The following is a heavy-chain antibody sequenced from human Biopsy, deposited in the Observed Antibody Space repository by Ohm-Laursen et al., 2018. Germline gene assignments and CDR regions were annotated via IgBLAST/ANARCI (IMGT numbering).Heavy chain of an antibody. D-gene: IGHD3-22*01. CDR3: ARNRLLYQYDSSGSDI. J-gene: IGHJ3*02. Sequence: LSLTCAASGFTFSDYYMRWIRQAPGMGLEWVSYITSGGPTTDYADSVKGRFTISRDNAKSSLFLQMNSLRVEDTAVYYCARNRLLYQYDSSGSDIWGQGTVVTVSS. CDR1: GFTFSDYY. V-gene: IGHV3-11*04. CDR2: ITSGGPTT.